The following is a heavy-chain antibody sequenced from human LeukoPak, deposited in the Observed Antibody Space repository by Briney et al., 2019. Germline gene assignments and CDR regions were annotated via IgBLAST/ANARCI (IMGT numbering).Heavy chain of an antibody. CDR2: IYHSGST. CDR3: ARAQNDYPFDY. V-gene: IGHV4-38-2*02. D-gene: IGHD4/OR15-4a*01. CDR1: GYSISSGYY. J-gene: IGHJ4*02. Sequence: PSETLSLTCTVSGYSISSGYYWGWIRQPPGKGLEWIGSIYHSGSTYYNPSLKSRVTISVDTSKNQFSLKLSSVTAADTAVYYCARAQNDYPFDYWGQGTLVTVSS.